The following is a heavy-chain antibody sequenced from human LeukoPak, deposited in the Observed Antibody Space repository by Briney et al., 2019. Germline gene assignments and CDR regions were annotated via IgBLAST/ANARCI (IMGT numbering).Heavy chain of an antibody. CDR2: IYYTGTT. CDR3: AREDPQTTVPEGMDV. V-gene: IGHV4-59*01. CDR1: GGSISTYY. Sequence: PSDPLSLTCSVSGGSISTYYWSWLRQLPGKGLEWIGYIYYTGTTNYNPSLRSRVTISVDTSRNQFSLRLSSVTAADTAVYYCAREDPQTTVPEGMDVWGHGTTVIVSS. D-gene: IGHD4-17*01. J-gene: IGHJ6*02.